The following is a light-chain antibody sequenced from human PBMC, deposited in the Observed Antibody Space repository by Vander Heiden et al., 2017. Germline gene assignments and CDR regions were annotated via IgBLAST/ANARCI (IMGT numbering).Light chain of an antibody. CDR2: AAS. Sequence: GDRVTITCRASQSITSYLNWYQQKPGKAPKLLIFAASSLQSGVPSRFSGSGSGTDFTLTISSLQPEDFATYDCQQSYSSPLTFGGGTKVEIK. CDR3: QQSYSSPLT. J-gene: IGKJ4*02. V-gene: IGKV1-39*01. CDR1: QSITSY.